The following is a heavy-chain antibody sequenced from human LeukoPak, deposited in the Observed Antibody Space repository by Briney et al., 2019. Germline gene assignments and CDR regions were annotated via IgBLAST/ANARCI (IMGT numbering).Heavy chain of an antibody. Sequence: GGSLRLSCAASGFTCSSYAMSWVRQAPGKGLEWVSAISGSAGSTYYADSVKGRFTISRDNSKNTLYLQMNSLRAEDTAVYYCAKEWQWLVRYYFDYWGQGTLVTVSS. CDR1: GFTCSSYA. J-gene: IGHJ4*02. V-gene: IGHV3-23*01. D-gene: IGHD6-19*01. CDR3: AKEWQWLVRYYFDY. CDR2: ISGSAGST.